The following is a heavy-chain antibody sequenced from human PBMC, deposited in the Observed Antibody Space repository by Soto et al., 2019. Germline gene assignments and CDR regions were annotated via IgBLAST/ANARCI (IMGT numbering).Heavy chain of an antibody. J-gene: IGHJ5*02. D-gene: IGHD2-8*01. CDR3: GRDAHLCSSGVCLHNWVDP. V-gene: IGHV3-30*03. CDR1: GFTFSSYA. CDR2: ISYDGNNN. Sequence: QVQLVESGGGVVQPGRSLRLSCAASGFTFSSYAIHWVRQGPGKGLEWVAVISYDGNNNFYADSVKGRFTISRDDSKNTVSLEMNSLRNEDTAVYSCGRDAHLCSSGVCLHNWVDPWGQGTLVTVSS.